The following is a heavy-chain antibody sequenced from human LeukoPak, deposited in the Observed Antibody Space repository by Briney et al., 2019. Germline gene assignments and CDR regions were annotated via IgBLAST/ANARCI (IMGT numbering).Heavy chain of an antibody. CDR1: GFSLSTGGVG. J-gene: IGHJ1*01. Sequence: SGPTLVKPTQTLTLTCTFSGFSLSTGGVGVGWVRQPPGKALQWLALVYGNDYKNYNAFLKNRLTISKDTSTNPVVLTLTNVYPADTATYYCVHDIPGGEGFLHWGQGTLVTVSS. CDR3: VHDIPGGEGFLH. D-gene: IGHD1-14*01. V-gene: IGHV2-5*01. CDR2: VYGNDYK.